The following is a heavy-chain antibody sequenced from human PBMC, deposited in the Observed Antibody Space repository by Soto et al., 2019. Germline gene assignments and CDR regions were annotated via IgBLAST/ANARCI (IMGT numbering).Heavy chain of an antibody. Sequence: PGGSLRLSCAASGFNFSNYAMSWVRQAPGKGLEWVSVVSGTGGSTYYADSVKGRFTISRDNSKNTLSLQMNSLRAEDTAVYYCAKTPGNWNQQFFHYWGQGTLVTVSS. D-gene: IGHD1-1*01. CDR1: GFNFSNYA. J-gene: IGHJ4*02. CDR2: VSGTGGST. CDR3: AKTPGNWNQQFFHY. V-gene: IGHV3-23*01.